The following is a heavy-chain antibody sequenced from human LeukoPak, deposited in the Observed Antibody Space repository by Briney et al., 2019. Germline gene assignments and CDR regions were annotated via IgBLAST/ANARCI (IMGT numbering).Heavy chain of an antibody. V-gene: IGHV1-2*02. Sequence: ASVKVSCKASGYTFTGYYMHWVRQAPGQGLEWMGWINPNSGGTNYAQKFQGRVTMTRDTSISTAYMELSRLRSDDRAVYYCARVVVVMPDYFDYWGQGTLVTVSS. J-gene: IGHJ4*02. D-gene: IGHD3-22*01. CDR2: INPNSGGT. CDR3: ARVVVVMPDYFDY. CDR1: GYTFTGYY.